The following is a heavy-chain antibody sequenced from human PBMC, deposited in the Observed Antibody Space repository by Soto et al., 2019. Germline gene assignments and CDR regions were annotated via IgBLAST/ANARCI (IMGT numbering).Heavy chain of an antibody. J-gene: IGHJ5*02. D-gene: IGHD2-8*01. CDR2: IYYSGST. CDR3: ARDRSTYGGGGTGEVKENWFDP. V-gene: IGHV4-59*01. CDR1: GDSMSSYY. Sequence: SETLSLTCTVSGDSMSSYYWSWIRQPPGKGLEWIGYIYYSGSTTYNPSLRSRVTMSVDTSKNQVSLKLTSVTAADTAVYYCARDRSTYGGGGTGEVKENWFDPWGQGALVTVSS.